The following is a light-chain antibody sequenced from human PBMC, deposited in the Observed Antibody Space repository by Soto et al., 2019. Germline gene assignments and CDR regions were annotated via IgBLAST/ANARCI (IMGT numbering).Light chain of an antibody. CDR3: QKYNSASSLT. Sequence: DIQMTQSPSSLSASVGDRVTITCRASQGISSYLAWYQQKPGKVPKLLIYAASTLQSGVPSRFSGRGSGTDFTLTISSLQPEDVATYYCQKYNSASSLTFGGGTKVEVK. CDR1: QGISSY. CDR2: AAS. J-gene: IGKJ4*01. V-gene: IGKV1-27*01.